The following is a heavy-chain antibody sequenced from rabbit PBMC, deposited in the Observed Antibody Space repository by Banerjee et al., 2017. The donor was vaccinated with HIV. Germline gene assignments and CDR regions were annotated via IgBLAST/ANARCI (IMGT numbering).Heavy chain of an antibody. J-gene: IGHJ4*01. CDR3: ARDLAGAIGWNFNL. Sequence: QQQLVESGGGLVQPEGSLTLTCKASGFDFSAESMCWVRQAPGKRPEWIACFDNVDVSTYYASWVNGRFTVSRSTSLDMLTLQMTSLTAADTATYFCARDLAGAIGWNFNLWGPGTLVTVS. V-gene: IGHV1S47*01. CDR1: GFDFSAES. CDR2: FDNVDVST. D-gene: IGHD4-1*01.